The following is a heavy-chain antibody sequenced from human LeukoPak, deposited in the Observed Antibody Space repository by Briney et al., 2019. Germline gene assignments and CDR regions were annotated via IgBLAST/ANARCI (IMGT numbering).Heavy chain of an antibody. Sequence: GESLKISCKGSRYRYTSYWVGWVLQMTGKGVEGMGIMYPGDYDTRKSPSFQGQVSISADKSISTAYLQWSSLKASDTAMYYCARPLPPYYYDSSGYSTDAFDIWGQGTMVTVSS. J-gene: IGHJ3*02. V-gene: IGHV5-51*01. D-gene: IGHD3-22*01. CDR3: ARPLPPYYYDSSGYSTDAFDI. CDR2: MYPGDYDT. CDR1: RYRYTSYW.